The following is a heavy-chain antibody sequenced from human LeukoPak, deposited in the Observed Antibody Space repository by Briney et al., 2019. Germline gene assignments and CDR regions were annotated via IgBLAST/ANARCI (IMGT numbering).Heavy chain of an antibody. D-gene: IGHD5-18*01. CDR2: ISWNSGSI. CDR1: GFTFNDYA. Sequence: PGRSLRLSCAASGFTFNDYAMHWVQQAPGKGLKWVSGISWNSGSIGYADSVKGRFTISRDNAKNSLYLQMNSLRAEDTALYYCAKDIRATAMVGPFDYWGQGTLVTVSS. V-gene: IGHV3-9*01. J-gene: IGHJ4*02. CDR3: AKDIRATAMVGPFDY.